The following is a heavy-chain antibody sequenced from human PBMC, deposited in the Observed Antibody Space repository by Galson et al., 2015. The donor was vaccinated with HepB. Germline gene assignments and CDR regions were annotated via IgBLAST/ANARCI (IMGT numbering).Heavy chain of an antibody. CDR3: AKRDTISQYFFDY. CDR1: GFTFSNYG. Sequence: SLRLSCAASGFTFSNYGMSWVRQAPGKGLEWVSTASKAVPTTYYADSVRGRFTISRDNSRNIVYPQMNSLRDEDTAVYYCAKRDTISQYFFDYWGQGILVTVSS. V-gene: IGHV3-23*01. J-gene: IGHJ4*02. CDR2: ASKAVPTT. D-gene: IGHD3-3*02.